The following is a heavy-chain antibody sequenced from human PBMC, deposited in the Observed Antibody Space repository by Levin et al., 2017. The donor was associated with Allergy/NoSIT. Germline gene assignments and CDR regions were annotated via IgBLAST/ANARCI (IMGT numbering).Heavy chain of an antibody. CDR1: GFTFSSYG. J-gene: IGHJ4*02. CDR3: AKMGGYWTGGSCYG. D-gene: IGHD2-15*01. CDR2: ISYDGSNK. V-gene: IGHV3-30*18. Sequence: GGSLRLSCAASGFTFSSYGMHWVRQAPGKGLEWVAVISYDGSNKYYADSVKGRFTISRDNSKNTLYLQMNSLRAEDTAVYYCAKMGGYWTGGSCYGWGQGTLVTVSS.